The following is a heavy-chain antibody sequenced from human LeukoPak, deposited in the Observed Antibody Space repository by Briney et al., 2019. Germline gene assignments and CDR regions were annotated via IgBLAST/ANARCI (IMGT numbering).Heavy chain of an antibody. Sequence: GGSLRLSCAASGFTFSSYAMHWVRQAPGKGLEWVAVISYDGSNKYYADSVKGRFTISRDNSKNTLYLQMNSLRAEDTAVYYCARPVRGVISRSAFDYWGQGTLVTVSS. J-gene: IGHJ4*02. D-gene: IGHD3-10*01. CDR2: ISYDGSNK. CDR1: GFTFSSYA. V-gene: IGHV3-30-3*01. CDR3: ARPVRGVISRSAFDY.